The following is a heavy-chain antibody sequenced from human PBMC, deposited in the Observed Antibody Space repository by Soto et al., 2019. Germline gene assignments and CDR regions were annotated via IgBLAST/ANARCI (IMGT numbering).Heavy chain of an antibody. D-gene: IGHD5-18*01. Sequence: QVQLVESGGGVVQPGRSLRLSCAASGFTFSSYAMHWVRQAPGKGPEWVAVMSYDGSNKYYADSVKGRFTISRDNSKNTRYLQVNSLTAEDTAVYYCARDRDTSMVRSDYWGQGTLVTVSS. CDR2: MSYDGSNK. CDR1: GFTFSSYA. CDR3: ARDRDTSMVRSDY. J-gene: IGHJ4*02. V-gene: IGHV3-30-3*01.